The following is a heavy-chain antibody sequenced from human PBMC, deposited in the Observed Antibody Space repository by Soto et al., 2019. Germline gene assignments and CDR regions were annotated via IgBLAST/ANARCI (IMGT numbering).Heavy chain of an antibody. CDR2: IYYSGST. V-gene: IGHV4-61*01. CDR3: ARDKVRVGATGDYYYYGMDV. D-gene: IGHD1-26*01. CDR1: GGSVSSGSYY. J-gene: IGHJ6*02. Sequence: SETLSLTCTVSGGSVSSGSYYWSWIRQPPGKGLEWIGYIYYSGSTNYNPSLKSRVTISADTSKNQFSLKLSSVTAADTAVYYCARDKVRVGATGDYYYYGMDVWGQGTTVTVSS.